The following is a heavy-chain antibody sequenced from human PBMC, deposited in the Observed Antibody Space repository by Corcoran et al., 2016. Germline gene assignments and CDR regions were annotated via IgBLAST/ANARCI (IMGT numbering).Heavy chain of an antibody. D-gene: IGHD3-16*01. CDR1: GGSISSYY. CDR3: ARGEMITFGGVIDA. CDR2: IYYSGST. V-gene: IGHV4-59*01. Sequence: QVQLQESGPGLVKPSETLSLTCTVSGGSISSYYWSWIRQPPGKGLEWIGYIYYSGSTNYNPSLKSRVTISVDTSKNHFSLKLSSVTAADTAVYYCARGEMITFGGVIDAWGQGTLVTVSS. J-gene: IGHJ5*02.